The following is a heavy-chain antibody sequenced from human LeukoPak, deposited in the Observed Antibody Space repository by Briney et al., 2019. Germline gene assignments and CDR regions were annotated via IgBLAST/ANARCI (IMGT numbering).Heavy chain of an antibody. V-gene: IGHV1-69*04. Sequence: SVKVSCKASGGTFSSYAISWVRQAPGQGLEGMGRIIPILGIANYAQKFQGRVTITADKSTSTAYMELSSLRSEDTAVYYCAREGRWLQHPWGQGTLVTVSS. D-gene: IGHD5-24*01. J-gene: IGHJ5*02. CDR1: GGTFSSYA. CDR3: AREGRWLQHP. CDR2: IIPILGIA.